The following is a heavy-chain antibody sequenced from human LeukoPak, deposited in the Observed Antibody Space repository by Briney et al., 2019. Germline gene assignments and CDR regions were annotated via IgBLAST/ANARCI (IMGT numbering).Heavy chain of an antibody. D-gene: IGHD6-19*01. Sequence: PETLSLTCAVSGGSSSGDYWSWRRAPPGTGLEWIGEMNHRGITNYNTSLKSRVTISLDTSKNQFSLKLSSVAAADTAVYYCASLAGAGTNYYYYYRDVWGKETTVTVSS. V-gene: IGHV4-34*01. J-gene: IGHJ6*03. CDR1: GGSSSGDY. CDR2: MNHRGIT. CDR3: ASLAGAGTNYYYYYRDV.